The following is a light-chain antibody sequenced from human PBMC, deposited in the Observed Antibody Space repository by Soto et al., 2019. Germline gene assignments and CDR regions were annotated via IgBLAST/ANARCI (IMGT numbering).Light chain of an antibody. CDR3: QQREDWPRA. CDR1: QSVNTN. V-gene: IGKV3-11*01. Sequence: EVVLTQSPGTLSLSPGERATLSCRASQSVNTNNLAWHQQKPGQAPRLLIYGASQRATGVPARFSASGSGTDFTLTISSLEPEDFAIYYCQQREDWPRAFGGGTKVEFK. J-gene: IGKJ4*01. CDR2: GAS.